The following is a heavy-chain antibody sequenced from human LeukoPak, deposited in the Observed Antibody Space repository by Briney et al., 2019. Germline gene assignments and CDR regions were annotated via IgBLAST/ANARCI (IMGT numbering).Heavy chain of an antibody. J-gene: IGHJ6*03. CDR3: AAGVLRFLEWLLSDYYYMDV. Sequence: GASVKVSCKASGFTFTSSAVQWVRQARGQCLEWIGWIVVGSGNTNYAQKFQERVTITRDMSTSTAYMELSSLRSEDTAAYYCAAGVLRFLEWLLSDYYYMDVWGKGTTVTVSS. D-gene: IGHD3-3*01. V-gene: IGHV1-58*01. CDR1: GFTFTSSA. CDR2: IVVGSGNT.